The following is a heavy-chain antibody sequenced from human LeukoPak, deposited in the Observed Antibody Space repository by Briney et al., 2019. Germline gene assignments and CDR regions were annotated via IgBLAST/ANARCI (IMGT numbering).Heavy chain of an antibody. CDR2: IYYSGST. V-gene: IGHV4-39*01. Sequence: SETLSLTCTVSGGSISSSSYYWGWIRQPPGKGLEWIGSIYYSGSTYYNPSLKSRVTISVDTSKNQFSLKLSSVTAADTAVYYCAISFSGYDPLYFDYWGQGTLVTVSS. J-gene: IGHJ4*02. CDR1: GGSISSSSYY. D-gene: IGHD5-12*01. CDR3: AISFSGYDPLYFDY.